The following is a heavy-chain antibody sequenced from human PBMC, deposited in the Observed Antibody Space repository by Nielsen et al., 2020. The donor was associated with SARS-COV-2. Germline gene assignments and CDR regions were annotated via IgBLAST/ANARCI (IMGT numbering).Heavy chain of an antibody. CDR3: ARERSREYGIDV. CDR1: GYTFTSFA. Sequence: ASVKVSCKTSGYTFTSFAIHWVRQAPGQSLEWMGWINAGNGNTKYSQKFQGRVTMTRDTSANTAYMELSSLSSEDTAVYYCARERSREYGIDVWGQGTTVTVSS. V-gene: IGHV1-3*01. CDR2: INAGNGNT. D-gene: IGHD1-26*01. J-gene: IGHJ6*02.